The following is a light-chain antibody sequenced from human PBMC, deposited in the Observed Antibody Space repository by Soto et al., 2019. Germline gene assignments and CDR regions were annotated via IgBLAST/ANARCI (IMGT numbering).Light chain of an antibody. CDR1: SSDVGGYDY. V-gene: IGLV2-14*03. CDR2: DVR. CDR3: SSYTTSSTVV. J-gene: IGLJ2*01. Sequence: QSALTQPASVSGSPGQSITISCTGTSSDVGGYDYVSWYQQHPGKAPKLMIYDVRSRPSGVSYRFSGSKSGNTASLTISGLQAEDEAEYHCSSYTTSSTVVFGGGTQLTVL.